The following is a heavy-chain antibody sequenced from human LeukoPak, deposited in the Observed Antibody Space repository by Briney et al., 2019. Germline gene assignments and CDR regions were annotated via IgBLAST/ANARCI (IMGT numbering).Heavy chain of an antibody. CDR3: ARPFTPMVRGVMRF. J-gene: IGHJ1*01. V-gene: IGHV4-34*08. D-gene: IGHD3-10*01. Sequence: SKTLSLTCAVYGGTFSGYYWAWSRQFPGKGLEWIGEITHTGLTNYTPPLTSRVVMSRDASKNQFSLKLTSVTAADAAVYFCARPFTPMVRGVMRFWGQGTLVAVSS. CDR2: ITHTGLT. CDR1: GGTFSGYY.